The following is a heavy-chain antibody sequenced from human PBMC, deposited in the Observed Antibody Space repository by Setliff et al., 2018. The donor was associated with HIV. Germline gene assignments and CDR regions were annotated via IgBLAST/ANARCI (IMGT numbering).Heavy chain of an antibody. CDR1: GGSFSGYY. CDR3: ARGDYPLSTVATIKGVVWFDP. V-gene: IGHV4-34*01. Sequence: SETLSLTCAVYGGSFSGYYWSWIRQPPGKGLEWIGEINHSGRINCNPSLKSRVTVSVDTSKNQFSLKLSSVTAADTAVYYCARGDYPLSTVATIKGVVWFDPWGQGTLVTVSS. J-gene: IGHJ5*02. D-gene: IGHD5-12*01. CDR2: INHSGRI.